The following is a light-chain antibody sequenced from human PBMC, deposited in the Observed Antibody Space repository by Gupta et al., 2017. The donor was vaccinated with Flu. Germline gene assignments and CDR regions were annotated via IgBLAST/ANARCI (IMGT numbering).Light chain of an antibody. CDR1: QSIRRDS. V-gene: IGKV3-20*01. CDR2: GTS. CDR3: QHYGNSPPGG. Sequence: EVVLTQSPGTLSLSPGERATLSCRASQSIRRDSLGWYQQKPGQAPRLLIYGTSSRATGIPDRFSGSGSGTDFTLTVSRLESEDFAVYYCQHYGNSPPGGFGQGTKIEI. J-gene: IGKJ2*03.